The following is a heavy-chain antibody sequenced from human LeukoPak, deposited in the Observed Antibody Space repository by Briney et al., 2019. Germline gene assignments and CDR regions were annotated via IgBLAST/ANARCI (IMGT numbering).Heavy chain of an antibody. CDR3: ATGGPWFGELFSYMDV. Sequence: ASVKVSCKVSGYTLTELSMHWVRQAPGKGLEWMGGFVPEDGETIYAQKFQGRVTMTEDTSTDTAYMELSSLRSEDTAVYYCATGGPWFGELFSYMDVWGKGTTVTVSS. CDR1: GYTLTELS. CDR2: FVPEDGET. D-gene: IGHD3-10*01. V-gene: IGHV1-24*01. J-gene: IGHJ6*03.